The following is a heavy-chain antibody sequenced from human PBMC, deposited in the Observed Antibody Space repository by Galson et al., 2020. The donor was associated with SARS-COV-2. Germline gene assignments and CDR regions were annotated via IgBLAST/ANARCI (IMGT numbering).Heavy chain of an antibody. J-gene: IGHJ5*02. Sequence: GESLKISCKVSGYTLTAFSMHWVRQAPGQGLEWMGGFDPEDGETIYAQKFQGRVTMTEDTSTDTAYMELSSLRSEDTAVYYCATRTPLPRGFWFDPWGQGTLVTVSS. D-gene: IGHD3-10*01. CDR3: ATRTPLPRGFWFDP. CDR2: FDPEDGET. V-gene: IGHV1-24*01. CDR1: GYTLTAFS.